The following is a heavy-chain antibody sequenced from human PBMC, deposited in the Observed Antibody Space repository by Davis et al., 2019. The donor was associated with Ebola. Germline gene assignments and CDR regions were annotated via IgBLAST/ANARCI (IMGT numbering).Heavy chain of an antibody. CDR1: GFTFDMYG. CDR2: INPSGGST. J-gene: IGHJ3*02. D-gene: IGHD2-15*01. Sequence: MPGGFLRLSCEASGFTFDMYGMHWVRQAPGQGLEWMGIINPSGGSTSYAQKFQGRVTMTRDTSTSTVYMELSSLRSEDTAVYYCAKDEIMLDAFDIWGQGTMVTVSS. V-gene: IGHV1-46*02. CDR3: AKDEIMLDAFDI.